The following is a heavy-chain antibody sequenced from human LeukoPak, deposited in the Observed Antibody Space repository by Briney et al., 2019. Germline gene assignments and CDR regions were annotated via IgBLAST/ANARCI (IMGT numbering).Heavy chain of an antibody. V-gene: IGHV4-59*01. Sequence: PSQTLSLTCTVSGGSISSYYWSWIRQPPGKGLEWIGYIYYSGSTNYNPSLKSRVTISVDTSKNQFSLKLSSVTAADTAVYYCARGVTVNWFDPWGQGTLVTVSS. D-gene: IGHD3-10*01. CDR3: ARGVTVNWFDP. CDR2: IYYSGST. CDR1: GGSISSYY. J-gene: IGHJ5*02.